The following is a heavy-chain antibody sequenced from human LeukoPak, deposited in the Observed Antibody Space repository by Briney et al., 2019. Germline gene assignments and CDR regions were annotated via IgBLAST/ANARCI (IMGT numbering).Heavy chain of an antibody. CDR2: ISSSSSYI. D-gene: IGHD2-21*02. J-gene: IGHJ5*02. CDR3: ARGGKLEPTALAS. V-gene: IGHV3-21*01. Sequence: GGSLRLSCAASRFTFSSYSMNWVRQAPGKGLEWVSSISSSSSYIYYADSVKGRFTISRDNANRMLSLHINSLRVEDSAIYYCARGGKLEPTALASWGQGSLVVVSS. CDR1: RFTFSSYS.